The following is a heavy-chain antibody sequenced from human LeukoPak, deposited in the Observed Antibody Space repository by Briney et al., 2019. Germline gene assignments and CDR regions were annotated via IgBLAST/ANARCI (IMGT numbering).Heavy chain of an antibody. J-gene: IGHJ4*02. Sequence: GGSLRFSCEAPGFTFDDSAMHWVRQAPGKGLEWVSLISGDGGSTHHADSVKGRFTISRDNSKNSLYLQMNSLRTEDTALYYCAKDMAYSSGWYGIDYWGQGTLVTVSS. CDR1: GFTFDDSA. D-gene: IGHD6-19*01. V-gene: IGHV3-43*02. CDR2: ISGDGGST. CDR3: AKDMAYSSGWYGIDY.